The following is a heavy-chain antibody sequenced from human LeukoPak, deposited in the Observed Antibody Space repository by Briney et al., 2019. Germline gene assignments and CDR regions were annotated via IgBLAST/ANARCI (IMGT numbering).Heavy chain of an antibody. CDR3: ARQWGSGYLYYFDY. V-gene: IGHV4-59*08. CDR1: GGSISSYY. D-gene: IGHD5-12*01. J-gene: IGHJ4*02. CDR2: IYYSGST. Sequence: PSETLSLTCTVSGGSISSYYWSWIRQPPGKGLEWIGYIYYSGSTNYNPSLKSRVTISVDTSKNQSSLKLNSVTAADTAVYYCARQWGSGYLYYFDYWGQGTLVTVSS.